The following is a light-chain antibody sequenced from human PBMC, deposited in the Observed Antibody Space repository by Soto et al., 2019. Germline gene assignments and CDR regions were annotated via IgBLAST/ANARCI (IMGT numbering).Light chain of an antibody. CDR2: DVS. CDR1: SSDVGGYNY. Sequence: LTQPASVSGSPGQSITIYCTGTSSDVGGYNYVSWYQQHPGKAPKLMIYDVSNRPSGVSNRFSGSKSGNTASLTISGLQAEDEADYYCSSYTSSSTRVFGTGTKVTVL. V-gene: IGLV2-14*01. J-gene: IGLJ1*01. CDR3: SSYTSSSTRV.